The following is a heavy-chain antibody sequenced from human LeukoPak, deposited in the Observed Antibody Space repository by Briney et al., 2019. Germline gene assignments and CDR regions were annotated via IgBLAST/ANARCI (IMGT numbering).Heavy chain of an antibody. D-gene: IGHD3-10*01. V-gene: IGHV1-69*13. CDR2: IIPIFGTA. J-gene: IGHJ6*03. CDR3: ARADGSGSTPQDYYYMDV. CDR1: GGTFSSYV. Sequence: ASVKVSCKASGGTFSSYVISWVRQAPGQGLEWMGGIIPIFGTANYAQKFQGRVTITADESTSTAYMELRSLRSDDTAVYYCARADGSGSTPQDYYYMDVWGKGTTVTISS.